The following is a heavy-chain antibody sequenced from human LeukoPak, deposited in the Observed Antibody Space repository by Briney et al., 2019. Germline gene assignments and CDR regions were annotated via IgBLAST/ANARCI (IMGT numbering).Heavy chain of an antibody. D-gene: IGHD6-13*01. CDR3: ARPRWGQQLYYFDY. Sequence: PSEALSLTCTVSGGSISSSSYYWGWIRQPPGKGLEWIGSIYYSGSTYYNPSLKSRVTISVDTSKNQFSLKLSSVTAADTAVYYCARPRWGQQLYYFDYWGQGTLVTVSS. J-gene: IGHJ4*02. V-gene: IGHV4-39*01. CDR2: IYYSGST. CDR1: GGSISSSSYY.